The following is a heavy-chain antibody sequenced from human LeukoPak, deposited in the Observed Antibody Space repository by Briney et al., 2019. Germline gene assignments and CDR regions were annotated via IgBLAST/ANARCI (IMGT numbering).Heavy chain of an antibody. J-gene: IGHJ6*02. Sequence: PGGSLRLFCEASGFTFSDYYISWIRQAPGKGLECVSYISYRGANIYYADSVKGRFTLSRDNAKDSLYLQMNSLRAGGTVVYFCARGPSDRVYYFGLDVWGRGTTVTVSS. D-gene: IGHD3-22*01. V-gene: IGHV3-11*01. CDR3: ARGPSDRVYYFGLDV. CDR2: ISYRGANI. CDR1: GFTFSDYY.